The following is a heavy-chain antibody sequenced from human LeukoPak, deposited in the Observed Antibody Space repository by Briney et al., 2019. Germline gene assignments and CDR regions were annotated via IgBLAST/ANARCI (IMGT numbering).Heavy chain of an antibody. Sequence: GGSLRLSCAASGFTFDDYGMSWVRQAPGKGLEWVSGINWNGGSTGYADSVKGRSTISRDNSKNTLYLQMTSLRPEDTAIYYCAKRNTVVRGGPSFDYWGQGILVAVSS. D-gene: IGHD3-10*01. CDR1: GFTFDDYG. CDR2: INWNGGST. CDR3: AKRNTVVRGGPSFDY. V-gene: IGHV3-20*04. J-gene: IGHJ4*02.